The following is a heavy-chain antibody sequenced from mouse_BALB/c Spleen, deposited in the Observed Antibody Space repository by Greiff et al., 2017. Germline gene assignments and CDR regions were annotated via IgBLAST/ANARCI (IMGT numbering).Heavy chain of an antibody. J-gene: IGHJ2*01. Sequence: EVNLVESGGGLVKPGGSLKLSCAASGFTFSSYAMSWVRQTPEKRLEWVASISSGGSTYYPDSVKGRFTISRDNARNILYLQMSSLRSEDTAMYYCARGYSTVVVYYFDYWGQGTTLTVSS. CDR3: ARGYSTVVVYYFDY. CDR1: GFTFSSYA. V-gene: IGHV5-6-5*01. CDR2: ISSGGST. D-gene: IGHD1-1*01.